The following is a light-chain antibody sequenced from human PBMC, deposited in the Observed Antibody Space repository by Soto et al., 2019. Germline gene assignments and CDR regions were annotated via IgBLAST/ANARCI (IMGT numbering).Light chain of an antibody. CDR3: QHYNDLPLT. CDR1: QSVVTN. Sequence: EKVMTQSPATLSVSPGERVTLSCRASQSVVTNLAWYQQKPGQAPRLLISGASTRATGIPDRFIGSGSGTEFTLTIPSLESEYFAVYYCQHYNDLPLTFGQETKVEIK. J-gene: IGKJ1*01. V-gene: IGKV3-15*01. CDR2: GAS.